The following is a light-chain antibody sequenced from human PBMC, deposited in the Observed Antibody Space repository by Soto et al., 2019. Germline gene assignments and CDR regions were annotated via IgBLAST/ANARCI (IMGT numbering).Light chain of an antibody. J-gene: IGLJ2*01. CDR2: EGS. CDR1: SSDVGNYNL. CDR3: CSYAGSSTLV. V-gene: IGLV2-23*01. Sequence: QSALTQPASVSGSPGQSITLSCTGTSSDVGNYNLVSWYQQHPGKAPKLMIYEGSKRRSGISNRFSGSKSGNTASLTISGLQAEDEADYYCCSYAGSSTLVFGGGTKLTVL.